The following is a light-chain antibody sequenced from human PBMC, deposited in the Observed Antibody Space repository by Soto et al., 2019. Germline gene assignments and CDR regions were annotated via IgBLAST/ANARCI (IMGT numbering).Light chain of an antibody. V-gene: IGLV2-14*01. CDR1: SSDVGGYNY. CDR3: SSYSSTTTLI. Sequence: QSALTQPASVSGSPGPSITISCTGTSSDVGGYNYVSWYQQRPGKAPKLMICDVNIRPSGVSNRFSGSKSGDTASLTISGLQAEDEADYYCSSYSSTTTLIFGGGTKLTVL. J-gene: IGLJ2*01. CDR2: DVN.